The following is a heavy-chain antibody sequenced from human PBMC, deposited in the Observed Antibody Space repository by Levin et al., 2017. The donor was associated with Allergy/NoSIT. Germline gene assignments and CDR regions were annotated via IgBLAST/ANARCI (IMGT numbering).Heavy chain of an antibody. D-gene: IGHD1-26*01. CDR1: GFTFSNYA. CDR3: SKMRGIIVWDACDM. Sequence: GGSLRLSCAASGFTFSNYAMSWVRLAPGKGLEWVSGISDSGASTYYGDSVKGRFTVSRDNSKSTLYLQMDSLRDDDTAVYYCSKMRGIIVWDACDMWGRGTMVTVSP. J-gene: IGHJ3*02. V-gene: IGHV3-23*01. CDR2: ISDSGAST.